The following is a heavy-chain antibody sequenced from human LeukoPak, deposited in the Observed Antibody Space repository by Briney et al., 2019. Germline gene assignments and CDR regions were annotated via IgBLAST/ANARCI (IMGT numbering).Heavy chain of an antibody. Sequence: PGGSLRLSCAAFKFTFGSFWMNWVRLVPGKGLLWVSRINPDASDTEYADSVKGRFTVSRDNARNTLYLEMRSLSVQDSGLYYCARVRNGYSSGLDVWGPGTWVTVSS. CDR1: KFTFGSFW. CDR2: INPDASDT. V-gene: IGHV3-74*01. CDR3: ARVRNGYSSGLDV. D-gene: IGHD2-15*01. J-gene: IGHJ6*02.